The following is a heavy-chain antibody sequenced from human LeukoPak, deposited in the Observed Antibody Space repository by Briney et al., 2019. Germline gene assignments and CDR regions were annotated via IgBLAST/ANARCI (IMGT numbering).Heavy chain of an antibody. J-gene: IGHJ6*03. CDR2: IIPIFGTA. CDR1: GGTFSSYA. Sequence: ASVKVSCKASGGTFSSYAISWVRQAPGQGLEWMGGIIPIFGTANYAQKFEGRVTITADESTSTAYMELSRLRSDDTAVYYCARERPDFWSGRGWYMDVWGEGTTVTVSS. D-gene: IGHD3-3*01. CDR3: ARERPDFWSGRGWYMDV. V-gene: IGHV1-69*01.